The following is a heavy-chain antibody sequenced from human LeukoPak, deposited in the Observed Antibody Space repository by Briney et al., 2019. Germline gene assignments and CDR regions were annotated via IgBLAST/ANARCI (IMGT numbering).Heavy chain of an antibody. D-gene: IGHD2-15*01. CDR3: ARDFAGFGGGIDY. CDR2: VHHSGST. J-gene: IGHJ4*02. Sequence: PSETLSLTCAVSAGLVTNSYWSWIRQPPGKGLEWIGYVHHSGSTIYNPSLKSRTIISKDTPKNVFSLKVNSVTAADTAVYYCARDFAGFGGGIDYWGQGTLVTVSS. CDR1: AGLVTNSY. V-gene: IGHV4-59*02.